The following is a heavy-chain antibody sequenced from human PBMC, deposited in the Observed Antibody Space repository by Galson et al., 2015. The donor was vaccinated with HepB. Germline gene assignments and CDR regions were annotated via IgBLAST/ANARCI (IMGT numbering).Heavy chain of an antibody. J-gene: IGHJ4*02. CDR1: GFIFSSFG. CDR3: ARDLAVAGLDF. CDR2: IWSDGTRE. V-gene: IGHV3-33*01. D-gene: IGHD6-19*01. Sequence: SLRLSCAASGFIFSSFGFSWVRQPPGKGLEWVALIWSDGTRENYADSVKGRFTISRDISHNILYLQMSSLRADDTAVYYCARDLAVAGLDFRGQGTLVTVSS.